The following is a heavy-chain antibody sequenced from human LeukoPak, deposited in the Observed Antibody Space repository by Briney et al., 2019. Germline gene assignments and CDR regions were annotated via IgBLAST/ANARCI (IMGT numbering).Heavy chain of an antibody. J-gene: IGHJ4*02. CDR1: GGSVSSGSYY. CDR3: ARATALTYCSGGSCYPLHFVY. Sequence: PSETLSLTCTVSGGSVSSGSYYWSWIRQPPGKGLEWFGYIYYSGSTNYNPSLKSRVTISVDTSKNQSSLKLRSVTAADTAVYYCARATALTYCSGGSCYPLHFVYWGQGTLLTVSS. CDR2: IYYSGST. V-gene: IGHV4-61*01. D-gene: IGHD2-15*01.